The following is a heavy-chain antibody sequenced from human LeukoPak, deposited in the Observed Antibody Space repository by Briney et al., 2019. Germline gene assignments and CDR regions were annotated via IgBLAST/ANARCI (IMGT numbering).Heavy chain of an antibody. Sequence: SETLSLTCAVYGGSFSGYYWSWIRQPPGKGLEWIGEINHSGSTNYNPSLKSRVTISVDTSKNQFSLKLSSVTAADTAVYYCARVSGDGYNYFAYWGQGTLVTVSS. CDR1: GGSFSGYY. J-gene: IGHJ4*02. V-gene: IGHV4-34*01. CDR2: INHSGST. CDR3: ARVSGDGYNYFAY. D-gene: IGHD5-24*01.